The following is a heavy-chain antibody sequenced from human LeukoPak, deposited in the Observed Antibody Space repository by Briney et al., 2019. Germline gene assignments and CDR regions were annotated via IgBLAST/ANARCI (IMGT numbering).Heavy chain of an antibody. Sequence: ASVKVSCKASGGTFSSYAISWVRQAPGQGLEWMGGIIPIFGTANYAQKFQGRVTITADKSTSTACMELSSLRSEDTAVYYCAKDHMVRHAGIEYWGQGTLVTVSS. D-gene: IGHD3-10*01. CDR1: GGTFSSYA. J-gene: IGHJ4*02. CDR3: AKDHMVRHAGIEY. CDR2: IIPIFGTA. V-gene: IGHV1-69*06.